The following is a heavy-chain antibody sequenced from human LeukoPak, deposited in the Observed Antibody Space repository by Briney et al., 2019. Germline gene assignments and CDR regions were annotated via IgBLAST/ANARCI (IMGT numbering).Heavy chain of an antibody. V-gene: IGHV1-69*04. CDR1: GGTFSSYA. Sequence: SVKVSCKASGGTFSSYAISWVRQAPGQGLEWMGRIIPIFGIANYAQKFQGSVTITADKSTSTAYMELSSLRSEDTAVYYCARDACSSTSCYSYYYYYGMDVWGQGTTVTVSS. D-gene: IGHD2-2*01. J-gene: IGHJ6*02. CDR3: ARDACSSTSCYSYYYYYGMDV. CDR2: IIPIFGIA.